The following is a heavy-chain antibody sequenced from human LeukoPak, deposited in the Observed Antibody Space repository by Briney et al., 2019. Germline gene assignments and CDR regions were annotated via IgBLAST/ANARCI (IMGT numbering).Heavy chain of an antibody. CDR2: INHSGST. V-gene: IGHV4-39*07. D-gene: IGHD6-25*01. J-gene: IGHJ5*02. CDR1: GGSISGSSYY. CDR3: ARGSERENWFDP. Sequence: SETLSLTCTVSGGSISGSSYYWGWIRQPPGKGLEWIGEINHSGSTNYDPSLKSRVTISVDTSKNQFSLKLSSVTAADTAVYYCARGSERENWFDPWGQGTLVTVSS.